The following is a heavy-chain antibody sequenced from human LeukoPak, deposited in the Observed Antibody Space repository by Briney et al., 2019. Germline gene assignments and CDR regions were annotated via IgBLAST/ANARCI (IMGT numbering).Heavy chain of an antibody. J-gene: IGHJ4*02. CDR2: FHTDGGT. V-gene: IGHV3-13*01. CDR1: GFTFSSYD. CDR3: ARGSGPGVTTIDS. Sequence: GGSLRLSCAASGFTFSSYDMPWVRQAPGEGLEWVSAFHTDGGTYYLDSVKGRFTISREDAKNSLYLQMNTLRAGDTAVYYCARGSGPGVTTIDSWGQGTLVIVSS. D-gene: IGHD4-17*01.